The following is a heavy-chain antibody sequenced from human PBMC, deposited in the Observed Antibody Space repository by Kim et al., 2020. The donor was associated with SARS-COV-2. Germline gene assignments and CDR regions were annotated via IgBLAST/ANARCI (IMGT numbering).Heavy chain of an antibody. V-gene: IGHV3-74*01. D-gene: IGHD3-9*01. CDR3: ARDRYDILPGYSVPTCSDAFDI. J-gene: IGHJ3*02. CDR1: GFTFRSYG. CDR2: INSDGSIT. Sequence: GGSLRLSCAASGFTFRSYGMHWVRQAPGKGLVWVSRINSDGSITNYADSVKGRFTISRDNSKNTLYLQMNSLRAEDTAVYYCARDRYDILPGYSVPTCSDAFDIWGQGTMVTVSS.